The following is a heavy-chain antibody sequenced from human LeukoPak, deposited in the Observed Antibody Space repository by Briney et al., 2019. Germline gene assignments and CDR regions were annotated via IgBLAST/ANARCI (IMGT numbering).Heavy chain of an antibody. Sequence: GGSLRLSCAASGFTFSSYSMNWVRPAPGKGLEWVSSISSSSSYISYAHPVKGRFTISRDNAKNSLYLQMNSLRAEDTAVYYCAPGQQLVGGGLDYWGQGTLVTVSS. V-gene: IGHV3-21*01. J-gene: IGHJ4*02. CDR2: ISSSSSYI. D-gene: IGHD6-13*01. CDR1: GFTFSSYS. CDR3: APGQQLVGGGLDY.